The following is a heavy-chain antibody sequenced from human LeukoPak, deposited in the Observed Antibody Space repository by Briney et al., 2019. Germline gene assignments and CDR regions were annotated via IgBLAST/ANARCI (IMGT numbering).Heavy chain of an antibody. CDR2: ISYDGSNK. CDR1: GFTFSSYA. V-gene: IGHV3-30*04. D-gene: IGHD6-19*01. Sequence: GGSLRLSCAASGFTFSSYAMHWVRQAPGKGLEWVAVISYDGSNKYYADSVKGRFTISRDNSKNTLYLQMNSLRAEDTAVYYCARDRGSGYYYYYMDVWGKGTTVTVSS. CDR3: ARDRGSGYYYYYMDV. J-gene: IGHJ6*03.